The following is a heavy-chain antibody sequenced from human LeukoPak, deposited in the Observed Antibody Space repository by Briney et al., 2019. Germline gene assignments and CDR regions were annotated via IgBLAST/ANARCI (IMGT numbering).Heavy chain of an antibody. CDR2: INHSGST. Sequence: SETLSLTCAVYGGSFSGYYWSWIRQPPGKGLEWIGEINHSGSTNYNPFLKSRVTISVDTSKNQFSLKLSSVTAADTAVYYCAASWKWSHYFDYWGQGTLVTVSS. J-gene: IGHJ4*02. CDR1: GGSFSGYY. V-gene: IGHV4-34*01. CDR3: AASWKWSHYFDY. D-gene: IGHD2-15*01.